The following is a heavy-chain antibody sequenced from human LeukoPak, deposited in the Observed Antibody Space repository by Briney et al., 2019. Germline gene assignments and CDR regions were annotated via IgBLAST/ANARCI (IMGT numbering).Heavy chain of an antibody. CDR2: INSTSSGT. Sequence: ASVKVSCKASGYTFTGYYMHWVRQAPGQGLEWMGWINSTSSGTNYAQKFQGRVTLTRDSSISTAYMELSRLRSDDTAVYYCARGGAAASPHYWGQGTLVTVSS. D-gene: IGHD6-13*01. V-gene: IGHV1-2*02. J-gene: IGHJ4*02. CDR1: GYTFTGYY. CDR3: ARGGAAASPHY.